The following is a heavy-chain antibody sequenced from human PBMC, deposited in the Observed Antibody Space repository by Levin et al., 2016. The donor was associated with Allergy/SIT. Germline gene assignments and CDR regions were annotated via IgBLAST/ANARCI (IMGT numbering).Heavy chain of an antibody. D-gene: IGHD3-22*01. CDR2: IYYSRNT. Sequence: SETLSLTCTVSGGSISSYYWSWIRQPPGKGLEWIGCIYYSRNTYYNPSLESRVAISVDTSKNQFSLKLNSVTAADTAVYYCARSNDLEYYDRSATRGLGMDVWGQGTKVSVSS. CDR3: ARSNDLEYYDRSATRGLGMDV. V-gene: IGHV4-59*06. CDR1: GGSISSYY. J-gene: IGHJ6*02.